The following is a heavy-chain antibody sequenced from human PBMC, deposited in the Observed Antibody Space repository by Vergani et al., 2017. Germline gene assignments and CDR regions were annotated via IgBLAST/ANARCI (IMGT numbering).Heavy chain of an antibody. CDR3: AKDIVRGYDYSYYYYGMDV. V-gene: IGHV3-9*01. D-gene: IGHD5-12*01. CDR1: GFTFDDYA. CDR2: LSWNSGFI. Sequence: EVQLVESGGGLIQTGRSLRLSCVGSGFTFDDYAMHWVRQAPGKGLEWVAGLSWNSGFISYADSVKGRFTISRDNAKNSLYLQMDSLRPEDTALYYCAKDIVRGYDYSYYYYGMDVWGQGTTVTVSS. J-gene: IGHJ6*02.